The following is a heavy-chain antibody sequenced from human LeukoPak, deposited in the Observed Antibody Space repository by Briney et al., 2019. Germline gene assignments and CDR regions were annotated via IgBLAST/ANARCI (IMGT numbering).Heavy chain of an antibody. J-gene: IGHJ4*02. CDR3: AKDWDDYFDY. V-gene: IGHV3-43*02. CDR2: IRGDGGSK. CDR1: GFTFDDYA. D-gene: IGHD1-26*01. Sequence: PGGALRLSCAAPGFTFDDYARHWVRQAPGKVLEWVSHIRGDGGSKYYADAVKGRFTISRDNSKNSLYLQMNSLRTEDTALYYCAKDWDDYFDYWGQGTLVTVSS.